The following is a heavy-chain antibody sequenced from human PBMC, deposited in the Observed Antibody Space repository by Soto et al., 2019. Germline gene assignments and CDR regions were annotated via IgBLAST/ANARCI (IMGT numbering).Heavy chain of an antibody. J-gene: IGHJ4*02. Sequence: SETLSLTCTVSGGSISSGGYYWSWIRQHPGKGLEWIGYIYYSGSTYYNPSLKSRVTISVDTSKNQFSLKLSSVTAADTAVYYCARGSMTLRDFDYWGQGTLVTVSS. D-gene: IGHD1-26*01. CDR1: GGSISSGGYY. V-gene: IGHV4-31*03. CDR3: ARGSMTLRDFDY. CDR2: IYYSGST.